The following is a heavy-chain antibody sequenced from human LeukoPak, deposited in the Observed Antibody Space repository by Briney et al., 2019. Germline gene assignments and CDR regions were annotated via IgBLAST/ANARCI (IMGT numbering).Heavy chain of an antibody. CDR3: ARAGSGSYSPYYYYYMDV. CDR2: INWNGGST. Sequence: GGSLRLSCAASGFTFDDYGMSWVRHAPGKGLEWVSGINWNGGSTGYADSVKGRFTISRDTAKNSLYLQMNSLRAEDTALYYCARAGSGSYSPYYYYYMDVWGKGTTVTVSS. CDR1: GFTFDDYG. J-gene: IGHJ6*03. D-gene: IGHD3-10*01. V-gene: IGHV3-20*04.